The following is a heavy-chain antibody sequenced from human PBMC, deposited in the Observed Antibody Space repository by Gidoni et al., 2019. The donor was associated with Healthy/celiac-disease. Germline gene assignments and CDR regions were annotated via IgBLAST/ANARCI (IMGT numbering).Heavy chain of an antibody. J-gene: IGHJ4*02. CDR3: AKGISIAVAYFDY. V-gene: IGHV3-43*01. D-gene: IGHD6-19*01. CDR2: ISWDGGST. CDR1: GFTFDDYT. Sequence: EVQLVESGGVAVQPGGSLRLSWAAPGFTFDDYTMHWVRQAPGKGLEWVSLISWDGGSTYYADSVKGRFTISRDNSKNSLYLQMNSLRTEDTALYYCAKGISIAVAYFDYWGQGTLVTVSS.